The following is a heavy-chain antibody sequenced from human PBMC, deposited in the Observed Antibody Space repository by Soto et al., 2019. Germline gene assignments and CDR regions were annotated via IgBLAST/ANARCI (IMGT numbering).Heavy chain of an antibody. CDR3: ARGVGSGSYYNQYNWFDP. Sequence: ASVKVSCKASGGTFSSYAISWVRQAPGQGLEWMGWINVYNGNTKYAQKAQGRVTMTTDTSTSTAYMELRSLRSDDTAVYYCARGVGSGSYYNQYNWFDPWGQGTLVTVSS. J-gene: IGHJ5*02. D-gene: IGHD3-10*01. CDR1: GGTFSSYA. V-gene: IGHV1-18*01. CDR2: INVYNGNT.